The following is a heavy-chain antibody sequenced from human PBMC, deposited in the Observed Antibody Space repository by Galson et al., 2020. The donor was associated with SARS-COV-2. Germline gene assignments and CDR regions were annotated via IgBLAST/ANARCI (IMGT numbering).Heavy chain of an antibody. CDR3: ARDHSPDYYESSGYSYYFDY. J-gene: IGHJ4*02. CDR1: GFTFSSYA. D-gene: IGHD3-22*01. Sequence: TGGSLRLSCAASGFTFSSYAMHWVRQAPGKGLEWVAVISYDGSNKYYADSVKGRFTISRDNSKNTLYLQMNSLRAEDTAVYYRARDHSPDYYESSGYSYYFDYWGQGTLVTVSS. V-gene: IGHV3-30-3*01. CDR2: ISYDGSNK.